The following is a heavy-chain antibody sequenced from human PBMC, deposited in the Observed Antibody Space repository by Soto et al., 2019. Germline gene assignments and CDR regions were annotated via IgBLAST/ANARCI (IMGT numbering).Heavy chain of an antibody. J-gene: IGHJ4*02. CDR3: GAYDTSGYV. D-gene: IGHD3-22*01. V-gene: IGHV4-59*08. Sequence: SETLSLTCTVSGASVSSHFRDWIRQTPGKGLEWIGYIYYSGTTYYNPSLKSRVTMSVDTSKKQFSLRLSSVTAADTAVPYCGAYDTSGYVRGQGTLVTVSS. CDR1: GASVSSHF. CDR2: IYYSGTT.